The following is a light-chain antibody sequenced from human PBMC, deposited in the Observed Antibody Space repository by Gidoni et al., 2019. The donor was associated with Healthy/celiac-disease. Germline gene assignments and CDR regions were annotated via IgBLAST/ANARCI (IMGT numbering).Light chain of an antibody. J-gene: IGKJ5*01. V-gene: IGKV2-28*01. CDR3: MQALQTPIT. CDR1: QSLLHSNGYDY. CDR2: LGS. Sequence: DVVMTHSPLSLPVTPGEPASISCRSSQSLLHSNGYDYLDWYLQKPGQSPQLLIYLGSTRASGVPDRFSGSGSGTDFTLKISRVEAEDVGIYYCMQALQTPITFGQXTRLDIK.